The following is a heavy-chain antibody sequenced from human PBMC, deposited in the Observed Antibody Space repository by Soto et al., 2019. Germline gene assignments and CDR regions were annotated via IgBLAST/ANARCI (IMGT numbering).Heavy chain of an antibody. J-gene: IGHJ3*02. CDR2: ISSDETNE. V-gene: IGHV3-33*01. CDR3: ARGLIKLEGGAVDI. D-gene: IGHD3-16*01. CDR1: GFTFSTSV. Sequence: QVQLVESGGGVVQPGRSLRLSCAASGFTFSTSVIHWVRQAPGKGLEWVAVISSDETNEDYADSVRGRFTISKDNSKNTLYLQMNSLRAEDTAVYYCARGLIKLEGGAVDIWGQGTMVTVSS.